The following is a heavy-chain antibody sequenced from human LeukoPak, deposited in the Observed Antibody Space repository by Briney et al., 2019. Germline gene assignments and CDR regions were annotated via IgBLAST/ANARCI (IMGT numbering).Heavy chain of an antibody. CDR3: ARDYWSPESN. J-gene: IGHJ4*02. CDR2: IYNSGST. D-gene: IGHD2-15*01. V-gene: IGHV4-59*12. Sequence: PSGTLSLTCTVSGASISTYHWTWIRQPPGKGLEWIGYIYNSGSTYYNPSLKSRVTISVDTSKNQFSLKLSSVTAADTAVYYCARDYWSPESNWGQGTLVTVSS. CDR1: GASISTYH.